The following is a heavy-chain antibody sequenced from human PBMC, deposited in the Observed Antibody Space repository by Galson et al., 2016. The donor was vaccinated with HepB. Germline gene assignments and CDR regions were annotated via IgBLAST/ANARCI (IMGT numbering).Heavy chain of an antibody. J-gene: IGHJ4*02. Sequence: SLRLSCAASGFTFNDYYMSWIRQASGKGLEWVSYISTSGNTIYYADSVNGRFTISRDTAKRSGYLQMNSLRADDTAVYYCARIGWDVSFDYWGQGTLVAVSS. CDR1: GFTFNDYY. D-gene: IGHD5/OR15-5a*01. CDR2: ISTSGNTI. V-gene: IGHV3-11*01. CDR3: ARIGWDVSFDY.